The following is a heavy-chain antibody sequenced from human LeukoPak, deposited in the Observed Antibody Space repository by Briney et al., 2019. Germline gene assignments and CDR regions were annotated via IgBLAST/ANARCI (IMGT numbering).Heavy chain of an antibody. V-gene: IGHV3-23*01. CDR1: GFTFDDYG. J-gene: IGHJ1*01. D-gene: IGHD3-3*01. CDR2: ISGTGGSA. CDR3: AQAEKRESGHRFQH. Sequence: GGSLRLSCAASGFTFDDYGMSWVRQAPGKGLEWVSAISGTGGSAYYADSVKGRFTISRDNSKNTLYLEMNSLRADDTAVYYCAQAEKRESGHRFQHWGQGILVTVSS.